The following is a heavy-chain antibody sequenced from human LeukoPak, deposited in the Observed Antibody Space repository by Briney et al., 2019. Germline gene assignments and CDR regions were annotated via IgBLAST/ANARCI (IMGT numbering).Heavy chain of an antibody. V-gene: IGHV3-48*01. CDR1: GFTFSSYS. Sequence: GGSLRLSCAASGFTFSSYSMNWVRQVPGKGLEWVSYISSTSNSLYYADSVKGRFTISRDNAKNSLYLQLNSLRAEDTAVYYCAREPADFGDNWFDPWGQGTLVTVSS. CDR2: ISSTSNSL. J-gene: IGHJ5*02. CDR3: AREPADFGDNWFDP. D-gene: IGHD3-3*01.